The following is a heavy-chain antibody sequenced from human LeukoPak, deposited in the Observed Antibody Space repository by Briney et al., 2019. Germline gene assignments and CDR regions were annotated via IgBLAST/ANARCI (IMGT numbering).Heavy chain of an antibody. V-gene: IGHV3-13*01. CDR2: IGTAGDT. CDR1: GFTFSSYD. D-gene: IGHD1-14*01. J-gene: IGHJ6*02. Sequence: PGGSLRLSCAASGFTFSSYDMHWVRQATGKGLEWVSAIGTAGDTYYPGSVKGRFTISRENAKNSLYLQMNSLRAGDTAVYYCARVLPRTRYYYYGMDVWGQGTTVTVSS. CDR3: ARVLPRTRYYYYGMDV.